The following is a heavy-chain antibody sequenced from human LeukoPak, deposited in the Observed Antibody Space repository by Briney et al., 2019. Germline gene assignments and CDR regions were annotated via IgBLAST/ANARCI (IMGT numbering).Heavy chain of an antibody. CDR3: ARGKIGSYYYYYYMDV. CDR1: GGSISSYY. D-gene: IGHD1-26*01. V-gene: IGHV4-4*07. J-gene: IGHJ6*03. Sequence: SETLSLTCTVSGGSISSYYWSWIRQPAGKGLEWIGRIYTSGSTNYNPSLKSRVTMSVDTSKNQFSLKLSSVTAADTAVYYCARGKIGSYYYYYYMDVWGKGTTVTVSS. CDR2: IYTSGST.